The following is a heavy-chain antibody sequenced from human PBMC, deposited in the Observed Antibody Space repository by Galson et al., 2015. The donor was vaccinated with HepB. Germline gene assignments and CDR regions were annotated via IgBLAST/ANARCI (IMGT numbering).Heavy chain of an antibody. V-gene: IGHV1-2*04. J-gene: IGHJ3*02. CDR1: GYTFTGYY. CDR2: INPNSGGT. CDR3: ARTDDYGDYYAFDI. Sequence: SVKVSCKASGYTFTGYYMHWVRQAPGQGLEWMGWINPNSGGTNYAQKFQGWVTMTRDTSISTAYMELSRLRSDDTAVYYCARTDDYGDYYAFDIWGQGTMVTVSS. D-gene: IGHD4-17*01.